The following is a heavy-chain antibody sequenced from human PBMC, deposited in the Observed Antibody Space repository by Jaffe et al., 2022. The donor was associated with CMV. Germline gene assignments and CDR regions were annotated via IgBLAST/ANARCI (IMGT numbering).Heavy chain of an antibody. J-gene: IGHJ6*03. Sequence: EVQLVESGGGLVQPGGSLRLSCAASGFTFSSYWMSWVRQAPGKGLEWVANIKQDGSEKYYVDSVKGRFTISRDNAKNSLYLQMNSLRAEDTAVYYCAREGYDILTGYRYYYYYMDVWGKGTTVTVSS. CDR3: AREGYDILTGYRYYYYYMDV. CDR1: GFTFSSYW. V-gene: IGHV3-7*03. CDR2: IKQDGSEK. D-gene: IGHD3-9*01.